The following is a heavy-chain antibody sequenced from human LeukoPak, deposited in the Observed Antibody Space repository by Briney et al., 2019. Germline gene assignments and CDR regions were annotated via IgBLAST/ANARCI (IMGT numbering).Heavy chain of an antibody. D-gene: IGHD6-6*01. Sequence: SQTLSLTCTVSGGSISSGDYYWSWIRQPPGKGLEWIGYIYYSGSTYYNPSLESRVTISVDTSKNQFSLKLSSVTAADTAVYYCARGYSSSEFIDYWGQGTLVTVSS. CDR2: IYYSGST. V-gene: IGHV4-30-4*08. J-gene: IGHJ4*02. CDR1: GGSISSGDYY. CDR3: ARGYSSSEFIDY.